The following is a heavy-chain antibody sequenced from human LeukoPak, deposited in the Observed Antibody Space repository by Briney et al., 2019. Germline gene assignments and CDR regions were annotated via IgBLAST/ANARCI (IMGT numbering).Heavy chain of an antibody. J-gene: IGHJ6*02. Sequence: GESLKISCKGSGYSFTSYWIGWVRQMPGKGLEWMGIIYPGDSDTRYSPSFQGQVTISAAKSISTAYLQWSSLKASDTAMYYCARDGGAAAGRPWYYYGMDVWGQGTTVTVSS. D-gene: IGHD6-13*01. CDR2: IYPGDSDT. CDR1: GYSFTSYW. V-gene: IGHV5-51*01. CDR3: ARDGGAAAGRPWYYYGMDV.